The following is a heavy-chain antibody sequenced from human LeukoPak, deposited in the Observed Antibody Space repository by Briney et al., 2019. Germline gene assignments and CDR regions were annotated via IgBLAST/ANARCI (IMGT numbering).Heavy chain of an antibody. D-gene: IGHD3-22*01. CDR2: IYTSGST. CDR3: ARDLYYYDSSGYPNWFDP. J-gene: IGHJ5*02. V-gene: IGHV4-4*07. CDR1: GGSISSYY. Sequence: SETLSLTCTVSGGSISSYYWSWIRQPAGKGLEWIGRIYTSGSTNYNPSLKSRVTMSVDTSKNQFSLKLSSVTAADTAVYYCARDLYYYDSSGYPNWFDPWGQGTLVTVSS.